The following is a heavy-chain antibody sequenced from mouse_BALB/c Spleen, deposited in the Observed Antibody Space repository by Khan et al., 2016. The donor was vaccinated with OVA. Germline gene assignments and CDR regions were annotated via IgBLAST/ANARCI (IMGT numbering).Heavy chain of an antibody. CDR2: ISGGSSTF. J-gene: IGHJ4*01. D-gene: IGHD3-1*01. CDR3: ARTARATWTMYY. Sequence: EVELVESGGGLVQPGGSRKLSCAASGFTFSGFGMHWVRQAPEKGLEWVAYISGGSSTFYYADTVKGRFTISRDNPKNTLFLQMTSLRSEDTAMYYCARTARATWTMYYWGQGTSVTVSS. V-gene: IGHV5-17*02. CDR1: GFTFSGFG.